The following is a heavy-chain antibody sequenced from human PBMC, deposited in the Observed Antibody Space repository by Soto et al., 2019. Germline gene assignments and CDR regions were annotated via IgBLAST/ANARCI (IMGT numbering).Heavy chain of an antibody. CDR2: TYCRSKWYH. D-gene: IGHD1-1*01. CDR3: ARTTGSLDY. V-gene: IGHV6-1*01. J-gene: IGHJ4*02. CDR1: VGSVSFLSFA. Sequence: QRLSLPWAMSVGSVSFLSFAWELIRPSPSRGLEWLGRTYCRSKWYHEYAVSVKGRITINPDTSKNQFSLQLNSVTPEDAAVYYCARTTGSLDYWGKATLVNV.